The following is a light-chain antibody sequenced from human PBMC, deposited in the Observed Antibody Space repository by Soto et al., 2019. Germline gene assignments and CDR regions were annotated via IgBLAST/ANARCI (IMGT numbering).Light chain of an antibody. V-gene: IGLV2-11*01. CDR1: SSDVGGYNY. Sequence: LTQPRSVSGSPGQSVTISCTGASSDVGGYNYVSWYQQHPGKAPKLMIYDVSKRPSGVPDRFSGSKSGNTASLTISGLQTEDEADYYCCSYAGRYTYVFGTGTKVTV. CDR3: CSYAGRYTYV. J-gene: IGLJ1*01. CDR2: DVS.